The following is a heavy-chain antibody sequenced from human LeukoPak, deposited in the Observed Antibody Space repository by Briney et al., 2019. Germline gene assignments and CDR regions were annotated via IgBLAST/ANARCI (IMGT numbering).Heavy chain of an antibody. Sequence: ASVKVSCKASGGTFSSYAISWVRQAPGQGLEWMGGIIPIFGTANYAQKFQGRVTITTDESTSTAYMELSSLRSEDTAVYYCARDDGWGPNYYYYYYMDVWGKGTTVTVSS. CDR3: ARDDGWGPNYYYYYYMDV. D-gene: IGHD3-16*01. CDR1: GGTFSSYA. CDR2: IIPIFGTA. V-gene: IGHV1-69*05. J-gene: IGHJ6*03.